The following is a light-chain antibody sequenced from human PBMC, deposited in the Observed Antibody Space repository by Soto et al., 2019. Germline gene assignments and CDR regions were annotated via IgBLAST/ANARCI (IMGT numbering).Light chain of an antibody. CDR3: SSYTTGSTLYV. J-gene: IGLJ1*01. Sequence: QSALTQTASVSGSPGQSITISCTVTSSDVGGYNYVSWYQLHPGKAPKLMIYDISHRPSGVSNRFSGSKSGNTASLTISGLQADDEADYFCSSYTTGSTLYVFGAGTKVTVL. CDR1: SSDVGGYNY. CDR2: DIS. V-gene: IGLV2-14*01.